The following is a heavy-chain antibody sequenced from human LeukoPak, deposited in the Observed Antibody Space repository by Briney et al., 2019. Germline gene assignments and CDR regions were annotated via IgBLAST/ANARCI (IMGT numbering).Heavy chain of an antibody. CDR1: GFTFSSYG. Sequence: PGGSLRLSCAASGFTFSSYGMHWVRQAPGKGLEWVAVISYDGSNKYYADSVKGRFTISRDNSKNTLYLQMNSLRAEDTAVYYCAKSVLAFIAAAAPALNFDYWGQGTLVTVSS. D-gene: IGHD6-13*01. J-gene: IGHJ4*02. CDR2: ISYDGSNK. CDR3: AKSVLAFIAAAAPALNFDY. V-gene: IGHV3-30*18.